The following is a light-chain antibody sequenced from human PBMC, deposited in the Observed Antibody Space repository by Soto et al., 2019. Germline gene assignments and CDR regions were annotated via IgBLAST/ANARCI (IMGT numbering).Light chain of an antibody. CDR3: QQYGSSLLT. V-gene: IGKV3-20*01. CDR1: QSVSSNY. CDR2: GAS. J-gene: IGKJ4*01. Sequence: EIVLTQSPATLSLSPGERATLSCRASQSVSSNYLAWFQQKPGQAPRLLIFGASGRATGIPERFSGSGSGTDFSLTISRLEPEDSAVYYCQQYGSSLLTFGGGTKVDIK.